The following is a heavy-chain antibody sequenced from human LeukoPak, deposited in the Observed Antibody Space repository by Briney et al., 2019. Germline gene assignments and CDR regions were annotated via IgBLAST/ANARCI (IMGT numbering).Heavy chain of an antibody. D-gene: IGHD3-10*01. CDR3: AKVSLTPHYYGSGSYDY. J-gene: IGHJ4*02. CDR2: ISGSGGST. CDR1: GFTFSSYA. V-gene: IGHV3-23*01. Sequence: PGGSLRLSCAASGFTFSSYAMSWVRQAPGKGLEWVSAISGSGGSTYYADSVKGRFTISRDNSKNTLYLQMNSLRAEDTAVYYCAKVSLTPHYYGSGSYDYWGQGTLVTVSS.